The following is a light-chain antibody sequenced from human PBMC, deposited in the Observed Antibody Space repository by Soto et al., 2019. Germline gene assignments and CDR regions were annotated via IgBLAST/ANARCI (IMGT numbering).Light chain of an antibody. CDR2: KAS. CDR3: QHYNSYSEA. V-gene: IGKV1-5*03. J-gene: IGKJ1*01. Sequence: EIQRTQSPSTMSGSVGDSVTITCRASQTISSWLAWYQQKPGKAPKLLIYKASTLKSGVPSRFSGSGSGTEVTLTISSLKQDDCATYYCQHYNSYSEAFGQGTKVDIK. CDR1: QTISSW.